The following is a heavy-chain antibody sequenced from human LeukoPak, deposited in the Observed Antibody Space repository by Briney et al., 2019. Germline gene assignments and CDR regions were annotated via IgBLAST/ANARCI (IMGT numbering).Heavy chain of an antibody. CDR3: ARASSVMGATKLRIAAVMANY. D-gene: IGHD6-13*01. J-gene: IGHJ4*02. Sequence: ASVKVSCKASRYTFTSYAMNWVRQAPGQGLEWMVWINTNTGNPTYAQGFTGRFVFSLDTSVSTAYLQISSLKAEDTAVYYCARASSVMGATKLRIAAVMANYWGQGTLVTVSS. V-gene: IGHV7-4-1*02. CDR1: RYTFTSYA. CDR2: INTNTGNP.